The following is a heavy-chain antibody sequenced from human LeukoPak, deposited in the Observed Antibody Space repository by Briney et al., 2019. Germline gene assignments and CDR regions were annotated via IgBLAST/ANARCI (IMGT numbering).Heavy chain of an antibody. V-gene: IGHV4-39*07. Sequence: PSETQSLTCTVSGDSISSANYYWGWVRQPPGKGLEWIGSIYFSGSTYYNPSLKSRVTISVETSKVQFSLKLSSVTAADTAVYYCARDSCSSTSCRKKFDNWGQGTLVTVSS. CDR1: GDSISSANYY. D-gene: IGHD2-2*01. J-gene: IGHJ4*02. CDR3: ARDSCSSTSCRKKFDN. CDR2: IYFSGST.